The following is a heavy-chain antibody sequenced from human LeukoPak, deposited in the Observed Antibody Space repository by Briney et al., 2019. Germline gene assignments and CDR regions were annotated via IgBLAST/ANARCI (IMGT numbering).Heavy chain of an antibody. CDR2: IVPILGTA. Sequence: SVKVSCTAPGGSFGRYAISWVRQAPGQGLEWMGGIVPILGTANYAQKFQGRVTITADDSTGTAYMELTSLRSADTAVYYCARSQGYSYGSSYWGQGTLVTVSS. CDR3: ARSQGYSYGSSY. D-gene: IGHD5-18*01. V-gene: IGHV1-69*13. CDR1: GGSFGRYA. J-gene: IGHJ4*02.